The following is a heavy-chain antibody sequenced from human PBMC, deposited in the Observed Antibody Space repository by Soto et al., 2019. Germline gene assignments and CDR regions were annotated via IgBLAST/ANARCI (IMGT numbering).Heavy chain of an antibody. Sequence: EVQLVESGGGLVQPGGSLRLSCAASGFTFSNYWMHWVRQAPGKGLLWVSRINRDGSSTTYADSVKGRFTISRDNDKNARFFPMNSLRAEDTAVYYCARAWESHYWGQGTLVTVSS. J-gene: IGHJ4*02. CDR3: ARAWESHY. CDR1: GFTFSNYW. V-gene: IGHV3-74*01. CDR2: INRDGSST. D-gene: IGHD1-26*01.